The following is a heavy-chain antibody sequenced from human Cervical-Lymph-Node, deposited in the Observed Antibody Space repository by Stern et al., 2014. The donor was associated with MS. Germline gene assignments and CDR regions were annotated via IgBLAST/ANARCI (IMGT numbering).Heavy chain of an antibody. D-gene: IGHD3-10*01. J-gene: IGHJ4*02. V-gene: IGHV3-7*01. CDR3: GRFTRGSPSDY. Sequence: EMQLVESGGGLVQPGESLTLSCVASGFTFSVYWMSWVRQAPGKGLEWVANIRDDGSDKYDVDSVKGRFTISRDNAKNSLYLQMNSLRGEDTAVYFCGRFTRGSPSDYWGQGTQVTISP. CDR1: GFTFSVYW. CDR2: IRDDGSDK.